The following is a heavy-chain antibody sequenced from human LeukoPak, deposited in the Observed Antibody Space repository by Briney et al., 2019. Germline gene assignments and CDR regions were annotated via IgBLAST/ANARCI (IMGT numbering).Heavy chain of an antibody. CDR2: IYHSGST. J-gene: IGHJ4*02. Sequence: SETLSLTCAVSGGSISSSNWWSWVRQPPGKGLEWIGEIYHSGSTNYNPSLKSRVTISLDKSKNQFSLNLSSVTAADTAVYYCARADDSSGLFDYWGQGTLVTVSS. CDR3: ARADDSSGLFDY. V-gene: IGHV4-4*02. CDR1: GGSISSSNW. D-gene: IGHD6-19*01.